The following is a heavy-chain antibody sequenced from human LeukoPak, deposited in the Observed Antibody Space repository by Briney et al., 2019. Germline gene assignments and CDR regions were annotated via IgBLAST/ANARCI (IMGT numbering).Heavy chain of an antibody. CDR2: INHSGST. V-gene: IGHV4-34*01. J-gene: IGHJ5*02. D-gene: IGHD2/OR15-2a*01. CDR1: GGSFSGYY. Sequence: SETLSLACAVYGGSFSGYYWSWIRQPPGKGLEWIGEINHSGSTNYNPSLKSRVTISVDTSKNQFSLKLSSVTAADTAVYYCARVLNWFDPWGQGTLVTVSS. CDR3: ARVLNWFDP.